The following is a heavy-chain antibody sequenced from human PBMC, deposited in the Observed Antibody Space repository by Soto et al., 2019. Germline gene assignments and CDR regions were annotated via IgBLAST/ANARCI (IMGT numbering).Heavy chain of an antibody. J-gene: IGHJ4*02. Sequence: QVQLPESGPGLVKPSETLSLPCNVYGDSLTRGAYYWTWIRKSPRRGLEWIGHIYHAGTTNYNPSLRSRLTISLDTSKNHASLTLRSVNAVDTGVYYCARSWGGDGYSHWGQGTLVTVSA. CDR3: ARSWGGDGYSH. CDR1: GDSLTRGAYY. D-gene: IGHD2-15*01. CDR2: IYHAGTT. V-gene: IGHV4-61*03.